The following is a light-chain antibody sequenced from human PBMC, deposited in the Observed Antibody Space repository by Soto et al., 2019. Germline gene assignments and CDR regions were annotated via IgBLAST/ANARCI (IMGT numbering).Light chain of an antibody. CDR1: QNIRGNE. J-gene: IGKJ1*01. Sequence: VLTQSPGTLSLSPGERATLSCRASQNIRGNELAWYQQKPGQAPRLLIYRGSSRATGIPDRFSGRGSGTDVTLNISRLEPEDFAVYYWHDYGTSAPWTFGQGTQVEIK. CDR3: HDYGTSAPWT. CDR2: RGS. V-gene: IGKV3-20*01.